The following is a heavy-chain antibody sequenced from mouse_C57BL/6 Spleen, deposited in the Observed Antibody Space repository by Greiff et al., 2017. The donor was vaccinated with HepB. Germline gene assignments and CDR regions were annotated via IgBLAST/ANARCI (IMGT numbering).Heavy chain of an antibody. CDR1: GFSLTSYG. CDR3: AKKDDGYYGYAMDY. CDR2: IWRGGST. Sequence: QVQLKESGPGLVQPSQSLSITCTVSGFSLTSYGVHWVRQSPGKGLEWLGVIWRGGSTDYNAAFMSRLSITKDNSKSQVFFKMNSLQADDTAIYYCAKKDDGYYGYAMDYWGQGTSVTVSS. J-gene: IGHJ4*01. D-gene: IGHD2-3*01. V-gene: IGHV2-5*01.